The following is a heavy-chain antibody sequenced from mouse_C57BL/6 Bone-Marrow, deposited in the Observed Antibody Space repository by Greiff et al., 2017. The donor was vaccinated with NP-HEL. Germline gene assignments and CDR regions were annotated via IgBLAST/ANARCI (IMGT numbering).Heavy chain of an antibody. D-gene: IGHD2-4*01. CDR1: GFNIKDDY. J-gene: IGHJ2*01. CDR2: IDPENGDT. CDR3: TTSYYDYFAY. Sequence: VQLKQSGAELVRPGASVKLSCTASGFNIKDDYMHWVKQRPEQGLEWIGWIDPENGDTDYASKFQGKATITADTSSNTAYLQLSSLTSEDTAVYYCTTSYYDYFAYWGQGTTLTVSS. V-gene: IGHV14-4*01.